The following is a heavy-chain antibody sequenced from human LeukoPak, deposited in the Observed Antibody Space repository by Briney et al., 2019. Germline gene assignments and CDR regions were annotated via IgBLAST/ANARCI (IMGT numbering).Heavy chain of an antibody. CDR1: GFSLSTSGVG. J-gene: IGHJ5*02. V-gene: IGHV2-5*02. D-gene: IGHD3-9*01. CDR3: ARFIVNYDMLTNYYGSWFDP. Sequence: SGPTLVSPTQTLTLTCMFSGFSLSTSGVGVGWIRQPPGKALEWLALIYWDDDKRYSPSLKSRLTITKDTSKNQVVLTMINMEPVDTATYYCARFIVNYDMLTNYYGSWFDPWGQGTLVTVSS. CDR2: IYWDDDK.